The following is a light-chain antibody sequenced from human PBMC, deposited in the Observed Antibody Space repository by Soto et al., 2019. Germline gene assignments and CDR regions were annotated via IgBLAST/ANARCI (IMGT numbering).Light chain of an antibody. Sequence: DIQMTQSPSSLFASVGDRVTISCRTSQIISIYLNWYQQKPGTAPRLLISRASSVTSRVPPNFSGSGYRRDFTLTLSGLRPEDIATYFGQQSYTVPPWTFRQRTKVEVK. CDR2: RAS. CDR3: QQSYTVPPWT. V-gene: IGKV1-39*01. J-gene: IGKJ1*01. CDR1: QIISIY.